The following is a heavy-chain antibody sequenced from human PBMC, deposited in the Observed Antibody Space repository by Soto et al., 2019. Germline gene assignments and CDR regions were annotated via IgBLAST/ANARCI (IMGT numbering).Heavy chain of an antibody. CDR3: ATEKLLATSLFDY. CDR2: IKEDGSDK. Sequence: EVQLVESGGGLVQPGGSLRLSCAASGFTFSNYWMSWVRQAPGKGLEWVANIKEDGSDKNYVDSVKGRFTISRDNAKNSLYLQMNSLRVEDTAVYYCATEKLLATSLFDYWGQGTLVTVSS. J-gene: IGHJ4*02. V-gene: IGHV3-7*03. CDR1: GFTFSNYW. D-gene: IGHD1-26*01.